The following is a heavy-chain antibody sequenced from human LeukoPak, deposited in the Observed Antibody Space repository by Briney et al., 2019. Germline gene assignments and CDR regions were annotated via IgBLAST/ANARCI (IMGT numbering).Heavy chain of an antibody. D-gene: IGHD6-19*01. CDR3: ARDGAVAGLFDY. CDR1: GGTFSSYA. Sequence: ASVKVSCKASGGTFSSYAISWVRQAPGQGLEWMGGIIPIFGTANYAQKFQGRVTITADESTSTAYMELSSLRSEDTAVYYCARDGAVAGLFDYWSQGTLVTVSS. J-gene: IGHJ4*02. CDR2: IIPIFGTA. V-gene: IGHV1-69*13.